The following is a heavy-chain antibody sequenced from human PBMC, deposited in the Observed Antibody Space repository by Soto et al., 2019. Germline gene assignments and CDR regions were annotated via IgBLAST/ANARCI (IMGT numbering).Heavy chain of an antibody. V-gene: IGHV4-4*02. Sequence: QVELQESGPRLVKSSGTLSLTCEVSSGSISTGNWWRWVRQPPGKGLEWIGEIYYTGATNYNPSLKSPVTMTIDKSTDQFSLLLTSATAADTAVYYCARVFSSGSGWMYYFDFWGQGILVSVSS. CDR2: IYYTGAT. D-gene: IGHD6-25*01. J-gene: IGHJ4*02. CDR3: ARVFSSGSGWMYYFDF. CDR1: SGSISTGNW.